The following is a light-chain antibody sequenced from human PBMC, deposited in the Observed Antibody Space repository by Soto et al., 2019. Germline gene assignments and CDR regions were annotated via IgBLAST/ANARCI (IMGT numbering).Light chain of an antibody. Sequence: QSVLTQPPSGSGAPGQRVTISCTGSSSNIGAGYDVHWYQQLPGTAPKLLIYGNSNRPSGVPDRFSGSKSDTSASLAITGLQDEDEADYYCQSYDSSLSGSIVFGTGTKVTVL. CDR3: QSYDSSLSGSIV. V-gene: IGLV1-40*01. CDR1: SSNIGAGYD. CDR2: GNS. J-gene: IGLJ1*01.